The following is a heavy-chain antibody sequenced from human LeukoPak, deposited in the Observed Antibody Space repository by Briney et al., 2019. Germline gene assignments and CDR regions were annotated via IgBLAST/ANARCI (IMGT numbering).Heavy chain of an antibody. CDR3: PRFINYYDSSGYPQYYGMDV. J-gene: IGHJ6*02. Sequence: PSETLSLTCTVSGGSISSYYWSWNRQPPGKGLEWIGYIYYSGSTNYNPSLKSRVTISVDTSKNQFSLKLSSVTAADTAVYYCPRFINYYDSSGYPQYYGMDVWGQGTTVTVSS. V-gene: IGHV4-59*01. D-gene: IGHD3-22*01. CDR1: GGSISSYY. CDR2: IYYSGST.